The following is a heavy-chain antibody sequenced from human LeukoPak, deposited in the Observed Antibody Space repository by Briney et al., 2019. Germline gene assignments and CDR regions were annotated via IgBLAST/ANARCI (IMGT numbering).Heavy chain of an antibody. Sequence: ASVKVSCKASGGTFSSYAISWVRQAPGQGLEWMGRIIPILGIANYAQKFQGRVTITADKSTSTAYMDLSSLGSEDTAVYYCAGENSYYHGRSGSYADYWGQGTLVTVSS. D-gene: IGHD3-22*01. CDR3: AGENSYYHGRSGSYADY. CDR1: GGTFSSYA. V-gene: IGHV1-69*04. CDR2: IIPILGIA. J-gene: IGHJ4*02.